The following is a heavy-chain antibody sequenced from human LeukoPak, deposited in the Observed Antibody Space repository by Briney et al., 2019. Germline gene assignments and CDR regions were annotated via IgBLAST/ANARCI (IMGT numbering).Heavy chain of an antibody. V-gene: IGHV3-74*01. CDR3: ARASTTVPNLLDY. J-gene: IGHJ4*02. Sequence: GGSLRLSCAASGFTFSTYWMHWVRQAPGKGLVWVARIKGDGSSTIYADSVKGRFTISRDNSKNTLYLQTSSLRAEDTAVYYCARASTTVPNLLDYWGQGALVSVSS. D-gene: IGHD4-17*01. CDR2: IKGDGSST. CDR1: GFTFSTYW.